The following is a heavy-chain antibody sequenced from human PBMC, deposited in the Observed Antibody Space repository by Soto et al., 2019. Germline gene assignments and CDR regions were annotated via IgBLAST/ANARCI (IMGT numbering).Heavy chain of an antibody. Sequence: QVQLVESGGGVVQPGRSLRLSCAASGFTFRTYGMHWVRQAPGKGLEWVAVIWYDGSKKYYVDSVKGRFTISRDNSKNTLYLQMNSLRDEDTAVYYCARGNYDRSAAFDLWGRGTLVTVSS. CDR1: GFTFRTYG. D-gene: IGHD3-22*01. V-gene: IGHV3-33*01. J-gene: IGHJ2*01. CDR3: ARGNYDRSAAFDL. CDR2: IWYDGSKK.